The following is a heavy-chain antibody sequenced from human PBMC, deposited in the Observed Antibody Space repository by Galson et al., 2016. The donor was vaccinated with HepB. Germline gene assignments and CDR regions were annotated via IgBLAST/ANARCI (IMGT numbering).Heavy chain of an antibody. D-gene: IGHD3-9*01. CDR2: NSGSGGST. J-gene: IGHJ4*02. Sequence: SLRLSCAASGFALGGYAMSWVRQAPGKGLEWVSGNSGSGGSTYYADSVKGRFSISRDNLKNTVVLQMNSLRAEDPAVDYCAKGFGATYYDILTGNDGWGQGTLVTVST. CDR3: AKGFGATYYDILTGNDG. CDR1: GFALGGYA. V-gene: IGHV3-23*01.